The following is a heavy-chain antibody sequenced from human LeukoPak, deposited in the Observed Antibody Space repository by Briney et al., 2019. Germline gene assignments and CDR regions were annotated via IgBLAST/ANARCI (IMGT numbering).Heavy chain of an antibody. CDR3: ATTGVTTGFEY. Sequence: VSAISGVRSHTYYADSVKGRFTTSRDNSKNTLILLMNSLRVEDTAVYYCATTGVTTGFEYWGQGSLVTVSS. J-gene: IGHJ4*02. CDR2: ISGVRSHT. V-gene: IGHV3-23*01. D-gene: IGHD4-17*01.